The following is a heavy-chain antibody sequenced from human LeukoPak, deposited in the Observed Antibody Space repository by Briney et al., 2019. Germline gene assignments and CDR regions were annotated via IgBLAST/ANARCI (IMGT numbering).Heavy chain of an antibody. CDR3: ARGPLRLQSKNPDY. Sequence: SETLSLTCTVSRYSISSGYYWGWIRQPPGKGLEWIGSIYHSGSTYYNPSLKSRVTISVDTSKNQFSLKLSSVTAADTAVYYCARGPLRLQSKNPDYWGQGTLVTVSS. V-gene: IGHV4-38-2*02. J-gene: IGHJ4*02. CDR1: RYSISSGYY. CDR2: IYHSGST. D-gene: IGHD4-11*01.